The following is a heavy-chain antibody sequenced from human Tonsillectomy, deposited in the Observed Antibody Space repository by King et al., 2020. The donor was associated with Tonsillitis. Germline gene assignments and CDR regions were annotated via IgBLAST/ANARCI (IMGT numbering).Heavy chain of an antibody. J-gene: IGHJ6*02. CDR3: ARDGREVGYYVILTGYYFSYYYYGMDV. CDR1: GYTFTSYY. CDR2: INPSGGST. D-gene: IGHD3-9*01. V-gene: IGHV1-46*01. Sequence: VQLVESGAEVKKPGASVKVSCKASGYTFTSYYMHWVRQAPGQGLEWMGIINPSGGSTSYAQKFQGRVTMTRDTSTSTVYMELSSLRSEDTAVYYCARDGREVGYYVILTGYYFSYYYYGMDVWGQGTTVTVSS.